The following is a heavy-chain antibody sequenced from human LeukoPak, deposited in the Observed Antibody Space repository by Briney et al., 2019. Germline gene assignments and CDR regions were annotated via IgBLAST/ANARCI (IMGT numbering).Heavy chain of an antibody. Sequence: SQTLSLTCTVSGGSISSGGYYWSWIRQHPGKGLEWIGYIYYSGSTYYNPSLKSRVTISVDTSKNQFSLKLSSVTAADTAVYYCARGSRRYYDSSGYWKWGQGTLVTVSS. J-gene: IGHJ4*02. CDR2: IYYSGST. V-gene: IGHV4-31*03. CDR3: ARGSRRYYDSSGYWK. CDR1: GGSISSGGYY. D-gene: IGHD3-22*01.